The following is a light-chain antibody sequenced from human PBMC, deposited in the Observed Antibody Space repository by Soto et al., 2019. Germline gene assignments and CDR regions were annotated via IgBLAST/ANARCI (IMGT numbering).Light chain of an antibody. CDR1: QDISKY. CDR3: QKYNDAPKT. CDR2: DAS. J-gene: IGKJ1*01. V-gene: IGKV1-27*01. Sequence: QMTQSPSSLSASVGDRVTITCRASQDISKYLAWYQQRPGKVPKLLISDASSLQSGVPSRFSGSGSGTDFTLTISSLQPEDVATYYCQKYNDAPKTFGQGTKVEL.